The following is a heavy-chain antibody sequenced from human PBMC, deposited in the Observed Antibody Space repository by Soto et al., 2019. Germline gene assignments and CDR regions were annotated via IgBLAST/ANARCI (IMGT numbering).Heavy chain of an antibody. Sequence: GSLRLSCAASGFTFSSYAMHWVRQAPGKGLEWVAVISYDGSNKYYADSVKGRFTISRDNSKNTLYLQMNSLRAEDTAVYYCASFTLSSGWSYYYYYGMDVWGQGTTVTVSS. D-gene: IGHD6-13*01. CDR2: ISYDGSNK. CDR1: GFTFSSYA. CDR3: ASFTLSSGWSYYYYYGMDV. J-gene: IGHJ6*02. V-gene: IGHV3-30-3*01.